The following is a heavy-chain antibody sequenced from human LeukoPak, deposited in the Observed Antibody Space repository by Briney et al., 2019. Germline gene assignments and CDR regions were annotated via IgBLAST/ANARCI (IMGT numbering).Heavy chain of an antibody. Sequence: SETLSLTCTVSGDSVSNSNSFWGSIRQPPGKGLEWIGTISYTGRSYYNPSLKSRVTISVDTSKNQFSLRLNSATAADTAVYYCVRHVGFSSGFDLWGQGTLVTVSS. J-gene: IGHJ4*02. CDR2: ISYTGRS. CDR1: GDSVSNSNSF. V-gene: IGHV4-39*01. D-gene: IGHD6-19*01. CDR3: VRHVGFSSGFDL.